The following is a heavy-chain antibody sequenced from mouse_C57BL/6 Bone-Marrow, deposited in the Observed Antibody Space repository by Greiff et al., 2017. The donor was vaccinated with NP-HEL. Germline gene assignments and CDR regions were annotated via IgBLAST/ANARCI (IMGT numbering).Heavy chain of an antibody. CDR3: ARNSYYGSSYWYFDV. V-gene: IGHV2-9-1*01. Sequence: VQLVESGPGLVAPSQSLSITCTVSGFSLTSYAISWVRQPPGKGLEWLGLIWTGGGTNYNSAPKSSLSISKDNSKSQVFLKMNSLQTDDTARDYCARNSYYGSSYWYFDVWGTGTTVTVSS. CDR2: IWTGGGT. J-gene: IGHJ1*03. D-gene: IGHD1-1*01. CDR1: GFSLTSYA.